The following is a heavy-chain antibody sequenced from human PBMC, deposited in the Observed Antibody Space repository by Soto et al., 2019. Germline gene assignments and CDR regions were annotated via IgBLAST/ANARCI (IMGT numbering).Heavy chain of an antibody. D-gene: IGHD1-20*01. CDR1: GFTVSNYG. CDR2: IWKDGNNK. V-gene: IGHV3-33*01. CDR3: ARGEAYTDEAFLI. J-gene: IGHJ3*02. Sequence: QVQLVESGGGVVQPRQSLRLSCAGSGFTVSNYGMHWVRQAPGKGLEWVAVIWKDGNNKYYRESVKGRFTISRDNSKNTLELQRSSLRGEDTAVDYCARGEAYTDEAFLIWGQGIIVTVSS.